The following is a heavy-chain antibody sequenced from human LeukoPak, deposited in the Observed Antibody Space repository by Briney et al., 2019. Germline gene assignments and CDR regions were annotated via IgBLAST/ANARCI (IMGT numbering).Heavy chain of an antibody. CDR2: ITTGSSYT. V-gene: IGHV3-11*05. Sequence: KPGGSLRLSCAASGFTFSDYYMSWIRQAPGKGLEWVAYITTGSSYTNYADSVKGRFTISGDNAKNSLYLQMNSLRAEDTAVYYCTRGGTKYFDYWGQGSLVTVSS. CDR3: TRGGTKYFDY. J-gene: IGHJ4*02. CDR1: GFTFSDYY. D-gene: IGHD1-1*01.